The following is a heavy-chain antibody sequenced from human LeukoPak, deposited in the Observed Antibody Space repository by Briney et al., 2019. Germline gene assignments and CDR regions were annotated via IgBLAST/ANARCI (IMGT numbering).Heavy chain of an antibody. Sequence: GGSLRLSCAASGFTFSSYSMNWVRQAPGKGLEWVSSISSSSSYIYCADSVKGRFTISRDNAKNSLYLQMNSLRAEDTAVYYCARRSRVDWFDPWGQGTLVTVSS. CDR1: GFTFSSYS. CDR2: ISSSSSYI. J-gene: IGHJ5*02. CDR3: ARRSRVDWFDP. V-gene: IGHV3-21*01.